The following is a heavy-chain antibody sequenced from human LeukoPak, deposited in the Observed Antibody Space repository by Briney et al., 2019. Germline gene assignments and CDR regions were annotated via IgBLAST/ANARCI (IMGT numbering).Heavy chain of an antibody. V-gene: IGHV4-39*01. J-gene: IGHJ4*02. Sequence: SETLSLTCTVSGGSISSSSYYWGWIRQPPGKGLEWIRSIYYSGSTYYNPSLKSRVTISVDTSKNQFSLKLSSVTAADTAVYYCARLTLVPTYFDYWGQGTLVTVSS. CDR3: ARLTLVPTYFDY. CDR1: GGSISSSSYY. D-gene: IGHD2-2*01. CDR2: IYYSGST.